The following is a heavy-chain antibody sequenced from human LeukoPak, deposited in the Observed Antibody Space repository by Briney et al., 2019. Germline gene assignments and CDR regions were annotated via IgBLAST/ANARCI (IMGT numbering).Heavy chain of an antibody. J-gene: IGHJ6*02. CDR3: ARWNYGDHRHGMDV. V-gene: IGHV3-13*01. CDR1: GFSFRSYD. Sequence: GGSLILSCEACGFSFRSYDLLWVRQAAARGLEWVSTVGTASDTYYPRSVQGRFTISRENAKNTLYLQMNSLRAGDTAVYYCARWNYGDHRHGMDVWGQGTTVTVSS. D-gene: IGHD4-17*01. CDR2: VGTASDT.